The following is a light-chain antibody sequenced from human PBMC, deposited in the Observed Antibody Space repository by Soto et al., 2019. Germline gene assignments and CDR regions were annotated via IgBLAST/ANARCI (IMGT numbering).Light chain of an antibody. Sequence: SQGVSDWVAWYQQKPGEAPKLLIYGSSSLLSGVPSRFSGTRSGTDFTLTISSLQPEDFATYYCQQANSYPWTFGQGTKVDIK. V-gene: IGKV1-12*01. CDR1: QGVSDW. CDR3: QQANSYPWT. J-gene: IGKJ1*01. CDR2: GSS.